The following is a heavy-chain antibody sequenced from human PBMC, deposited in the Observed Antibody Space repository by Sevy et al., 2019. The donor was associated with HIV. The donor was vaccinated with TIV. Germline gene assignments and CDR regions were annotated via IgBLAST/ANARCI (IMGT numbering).Heavy chain of an antibody. Sequence: GGSLRLSCAASGFAFNDFAMNWLRQLPGKGLEWVAIISYDGRKKFYADSVKGRFTISRDNSKNVVYLQMNSLRPEDTAVYFCATVSLWGDSGVSHPSFDSWGQGTLVTVSS. J-gene: IGHJ4*02. D-gene: IGHD2-15*01. V-gene: IGHV3-30*04. CDR1: GFAFNDFA. CDR3: ATVSLWGDSGVSHPSFDS. CDR2: ISYDGRKK.